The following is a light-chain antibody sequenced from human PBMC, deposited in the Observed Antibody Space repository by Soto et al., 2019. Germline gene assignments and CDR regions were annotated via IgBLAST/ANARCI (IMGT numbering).Light chain of an antibody. Sequence: QTVVTQEPSFSVSPGGTVTLTCGLSSGSVSTGYYPSWYQQTPGQAPRPLIYSTNTSSSGVPDRFSGSILGNKAALTITGALADDESDYYCVLYMGNGTTVFGGGTKLTVL. J-gene: IGLJ2*01. CDR1: SGSVSTGYY. CDR3: VLYMGNGTTV. V-gene: IGLV8-61*01. CDR2: STN.